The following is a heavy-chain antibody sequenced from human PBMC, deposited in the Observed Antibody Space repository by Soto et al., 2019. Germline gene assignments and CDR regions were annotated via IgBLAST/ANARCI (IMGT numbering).Heavy chain of an antibody. Sequence: QLQLQESGPGLVKPSETLSLTCTVSGGSISSRNYQWGWIRQPPGKGLEWIGSIYYSGSTYYNPSLKSRVTISVDTSKNQFSLRLSSLTAADTAVYYCAKHKEEEWLRVAFDIWGQGTMVTVSS. CDR3: AKHKEEEWLRVAFDI. CDR1: GGSISSRNYQ. J-gene: IGHJ3*02. V-gene: IGHV4-39*01. D-gene: IGHD5-12*01. CDR2: IYYSGST.